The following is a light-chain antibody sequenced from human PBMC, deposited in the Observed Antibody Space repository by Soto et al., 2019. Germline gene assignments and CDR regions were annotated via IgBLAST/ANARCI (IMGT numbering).Light chain of an antibody. CDR1: SSNIGSNY. CDR2: RDN. V-gene: IGLV1-47*01. J-gene: IGLJ2*01. CDR3: AAWDDSLSGRGV. Sequence: SVLPQPPSASGTPGQGVTISCSGSSSNIGSNYVYWYQQLPGTAPKLLIYRDNQGPSGVPDRFSGSKSGTSASLALSGLRSEDEADYYCAAWDDSLSGRGVFGGGTKLTVL.